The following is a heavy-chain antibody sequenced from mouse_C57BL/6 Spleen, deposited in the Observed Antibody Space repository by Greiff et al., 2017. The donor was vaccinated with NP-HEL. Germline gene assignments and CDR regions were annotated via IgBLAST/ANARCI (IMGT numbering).Heavy chain of an antibody. CDR2: INPNNGGT. CDR1: GYTFTDYN. CDR3: ARWIYDGYYGNAMDY. V-gene: IGHV1-18*01. J-gene: IGHJ4*01. D-gene: IGHD2-3*01. Sequence: EVQLVESGPELVKPGASVKIPCKASGYTFTDYNMDWVKQSHGKSLEWIGDINPNNGGTIYNQKFKGKATLTVDKSSSTAYMELRSLTSEDTAVYYCARWIYDGYYGNAMDYWGQGTSVTVSS.